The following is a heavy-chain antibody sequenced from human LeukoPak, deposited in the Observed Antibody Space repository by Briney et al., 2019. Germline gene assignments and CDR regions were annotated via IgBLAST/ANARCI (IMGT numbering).Heavy chain of an antibody. D-gene: IGHD2/OR15-2a*01. CDR1: GYIFSSYA. Sequence: LVKVSCSASGYIFSSYAITWVGQTAGQGVGWMGGIISFSGAANYAQKFEGRVTISADESTSTDYMELSSLRSEDTAVHFCARRRFSRPRAAPYCYYAMDVWGQGATVTVSS. J-gene: IGHJ6*01. CDR3: ARRRFSRPRAAPYCYYAMDV. V-gene: IGHV1-69*13. CDR2: IISFSGAA.